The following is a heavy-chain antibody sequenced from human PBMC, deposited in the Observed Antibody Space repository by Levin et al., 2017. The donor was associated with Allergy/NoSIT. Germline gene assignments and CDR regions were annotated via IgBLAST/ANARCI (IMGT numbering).Heavy chain of an antibody. D-gene: IGHD3-10*01. CDR3: ARGGGSQKGGLDV. CDR2: IRSAGTYI. J-gene: IGHJ6*02. V-gene: IGHV3-21*01. Sequence: LSLTCAASGFTFSGYTMHWVRQAPGKGLEWVSSIRSAGTYIHYADSVKGRFTISRDNVNNSVSLEMTSLRAEDTALYYCARGGGSQKGGLDVWGQGTTVTVSS. CDR1: GFTFSGYT.